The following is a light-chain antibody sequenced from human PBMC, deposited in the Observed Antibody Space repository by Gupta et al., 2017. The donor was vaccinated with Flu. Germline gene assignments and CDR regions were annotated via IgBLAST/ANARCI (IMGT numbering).Light chain of an antibody. CDR2: DN. V-gene: IGLV3-10*01. CDR3: YSTDSSGNHGV. Sequence: SYELTQPPSVSVSPGQTARITCSGDALPKKICLLVPAEVRPGPSAGHPWDNKRPSGIPERFSGSSSGTMATLTISGAQVEDEADYYCYSTDSSGNHGVFGGGTKLTVL. CDR1: ALPKKI. J-gene: IGLJ3*02.